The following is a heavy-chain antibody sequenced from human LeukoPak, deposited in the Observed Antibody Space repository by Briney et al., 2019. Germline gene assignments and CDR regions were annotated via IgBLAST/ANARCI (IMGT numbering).Heavy chain of an antibody. CDR1: GGSFSGCY. J-gene: IGHJ4*02. V-gene: IGHV4-34*01. CDR2: INHSGST. Sequence: SETLSLTCAVYGGSFSGCYWSWIRQPPGKGLEWIGEINHSGSTNYNPSLKSRVTISVDTSKNQFSLKLSSVTAADTAVYYCARGYRWFDYWGQGTLVTVSS. CDR3: ARGYRWFDY. D-gene: IGHD5-24*01.